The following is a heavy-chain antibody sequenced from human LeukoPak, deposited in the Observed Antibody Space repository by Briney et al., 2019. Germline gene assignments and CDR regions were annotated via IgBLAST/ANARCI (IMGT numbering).Heavy chain of an antibody. CDR2: IKQDGSEK. J-gene: IGHJ6*02. V-gene: IGHV3-7*01. CDR3: ARVGCSGGSCPSYYYYGMDV. CDR1: GFTFSSYW. D-gene: IGHD2-15*01. Sequence: RGSLRLSCAASGFTFSSYWMSWVRQAPGKGLEWVANIKQDGSEKYYVDSVKGRFTISRDNAKNSLYLQMNSLRAEDTAVYYCARVGCSGGSCPSYYYYGMDVWGQGTTVTVSS.